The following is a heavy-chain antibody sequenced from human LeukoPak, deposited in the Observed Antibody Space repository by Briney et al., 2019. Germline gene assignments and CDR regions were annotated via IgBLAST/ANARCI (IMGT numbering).Heavy chain of an antibody. CDR1: GFTFSSYG. D-gene: IGHD3-10*01. Sequence: LPGGSLRLSCAASGFTFSSYGMHWVRQAPGKGLEWVAVIWYDGSNKYYADSVKGRFTISRDNSKNTLYLQMNSLRAEDTAVYYCARDRGEGDAFDIWGQGTMVTVSS. J-gene: IGHJ3*02. V-gene: IGHV3-33*01. CDR3: ARDRGEGDAFDI. CDR2: IWYDGSNK.